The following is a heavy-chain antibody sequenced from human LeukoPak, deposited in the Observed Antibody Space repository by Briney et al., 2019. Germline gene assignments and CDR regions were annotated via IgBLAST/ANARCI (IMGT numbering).Heavy chain of an antibody. CDR1: GFAFNKYW. CDR3: ATGNYYDSRGYYTFGH. J-gene: IGHJ4*02. CDR2: INGDGSTT. V-gene: IGHV3-74*01. Sequence: GGSLRLSCAASGFAFNKYWMHWVRQAPGKGLVGVSRINGDGSTTSYADSVKGGFTISRDNAKNTLYLQMSSLRAEDTAVYYCATGNYYDSRGYYTFGHWGQGTLVTVSS. D-gene: IGHD3-22*01.